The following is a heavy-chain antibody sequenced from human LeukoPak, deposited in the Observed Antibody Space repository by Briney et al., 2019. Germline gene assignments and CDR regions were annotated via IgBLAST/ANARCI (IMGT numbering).Heavy chain of an antibody. CDR3: AREYTGSDYFDY. V-gene: IGHV3-48*03. J-gene: IGHJ4*02. Sequence: GGSLRLSCAASGFAFSSYGMNWVRQAPGKGLEWVSYIGDTRTTIYYADSVKGRFTISRDIAKNSLYLQMNSLRTEDTAVYYCAREYTGSDYFDYWGQGTLVTVSS. CDR2: IGDTRTTI. D-gene: IGHD5-12*01. CDR1: GFAFSSYG.